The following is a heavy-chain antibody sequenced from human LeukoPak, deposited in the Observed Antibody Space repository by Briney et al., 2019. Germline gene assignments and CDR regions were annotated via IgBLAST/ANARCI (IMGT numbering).Heavy chain of an antibody. D-gene: IGHD3-3*01. CDR2: IIPIFGTA. V-gene: IGHV1-69*05. J-gene: IGHJ6*03. CDR1: GGTFSSYA. Sequence: SVKVSCKASGGTFSSYAISWVRQAPGQGLEWMGRIIPIFGTANYAQKFQGRVTITTDESTSTAYMELSSLRSEDTAVYYCARVSRFYYYMDVWGKGTMVTVSS. CDR3: ARVSRFYYYMDV.